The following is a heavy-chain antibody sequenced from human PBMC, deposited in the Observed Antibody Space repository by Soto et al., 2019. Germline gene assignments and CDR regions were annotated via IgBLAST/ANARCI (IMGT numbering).Heavy chain of an antibody. Sequence: SETLSLTCTVSGGSISSYYWSWIRQPPGKGLEWIGYIYYSGSTNYNPSLKSRVTISVDTSKNQFSLKLSSVTAADTAVYYCARAGGGWRFLGWLPPDYWGQGTLVTVSS. CDR2: IYYSGST. V-gene: IGHV4-59*01. D-gene: IGHD3-3*01. J-gene: IGHJ4*02. CDR1: GGSISSYY. CDR3: ARAGGGWRFLGWLPPDY.